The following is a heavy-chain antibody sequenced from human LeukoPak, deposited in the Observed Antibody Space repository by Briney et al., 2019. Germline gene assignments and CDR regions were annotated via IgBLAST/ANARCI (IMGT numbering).Heavy chain of an antibody. CDR3: ARDQGGPRDY. CDR2: IYSGGST. CDR1: GFPFSVYE. Sequence: GGSLRLSCAVSGFPFSVYEMNWVRQAPGKGLEWVSVIYSGGSTYYADSVKGRFTISRDNSKNTLYLQMNSLRAEDTAVYYCARDQGGPRDYWGQGTLVTVSS. V-gene: IGHV3-53*01. D-gene: IGHD2-15*01. J-gene: IGHJ4*02.